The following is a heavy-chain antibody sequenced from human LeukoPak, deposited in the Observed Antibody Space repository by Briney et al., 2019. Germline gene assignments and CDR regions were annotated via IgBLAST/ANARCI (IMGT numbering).Heavy chain of an antibody. CDR2: IIPIFGTA. V-gene: IGHV1-69*13. CDR3: TSDPLPSTVPTQNYDY. CDR1: GGTFSSYS. D-gene: IGHD4-11*01. Sequence: SVNVSCKASGGTFSSYSISWVRQAPGQGLEWMGGIIPIFGTANYAQRFQGRVTITADESTSTAYMELSSLRSGDTAVYYRTSDPLPSTVPTQNYDYWGQGTLVTVSS. J-gene: IGHJ4*02.